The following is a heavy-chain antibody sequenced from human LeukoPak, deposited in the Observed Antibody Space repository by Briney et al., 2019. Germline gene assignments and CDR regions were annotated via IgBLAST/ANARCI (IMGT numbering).Heavy chain of an antibody. Sequence: SETLSLTCAVYGGSFSDYHWTWIRQPPGKGLEWIGEINYYGSTNYSPSLKSRVTISVDTSKNQFSLKLSSVTAADTAVYYCARDYSGSLDYWGQGTLVTVSS. V-gene: IGHV4-34*01. CDR1: GGSFSDYH. J-gene: IGHJ4*02. CDR3: ARDYSGSLDY. CDR2: INYYGST. D-gene: IGHD3-10*01.